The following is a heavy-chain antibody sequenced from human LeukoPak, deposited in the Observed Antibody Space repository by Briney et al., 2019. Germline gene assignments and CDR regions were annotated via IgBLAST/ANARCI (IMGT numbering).Heavy chain of an antibody. D-gene: IGHD3-16*01. Sequence: PGGSLRLSCAASGFTFSSYWMSWVRQTPGKGLEWLSYITQTGGTIYYADSVKGRFTISRDNAKNSLYLQINSLRAEDTAIYYCARGTSVSSGWGAPFDCWGQGTLVTVSS. V-gene: IGHV3-48*04. CDR2: ITQTGGTI. J-gene: IGHJ4*02. CDR1: GFTFSSYW. CDR3: ARGTSVSSGWGAPFDC.